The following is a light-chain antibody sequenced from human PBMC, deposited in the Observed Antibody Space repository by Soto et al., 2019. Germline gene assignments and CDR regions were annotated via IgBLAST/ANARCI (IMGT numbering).Light chain of an antibody. Sequence: DIQLTQSPSFLSASVGDRVTITCRASQGISSYLAWYQQKPGKAPKLLIYDASTLQSGVPSRFSGSGSGTEFTLTISSMQPEDLATYYCQQLNGYVALTFGGGPKVELK. V-gene: IGKV1-9*01. CDR3: QQLNGYVALT. J-gene: IGKJ4*01. CDR1: QGISSY. CDR2: DAS.